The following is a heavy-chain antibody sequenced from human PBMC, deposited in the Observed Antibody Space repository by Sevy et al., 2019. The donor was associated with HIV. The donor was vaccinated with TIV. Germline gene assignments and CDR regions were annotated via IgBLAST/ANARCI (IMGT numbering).Heavy chain of an antibody. V-gene: IGHV3-23*01. D-gene: IGHD6-13*01. CDR1: GFTFSSYA. Sequence: GGSLRLSCAASGFTFSSYAMSWVRQAPGKGLEWVSAISGSGGSTYYADSVKGRFTISRDNSKNTLYLQMNSLRAEDTAVYYCAKGSYSRSWPNGGGDYWGQGTLVTVSS. J-gene: IGHJ4*02. CDR3: AKGSYSRSWPNGGGDY. CDR2: ISGSGGST.